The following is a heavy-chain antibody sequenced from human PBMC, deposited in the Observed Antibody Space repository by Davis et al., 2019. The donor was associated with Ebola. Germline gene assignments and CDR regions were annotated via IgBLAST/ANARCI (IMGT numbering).Heavy chain of an antibody. CDR3: TSFITVAGTSDDN. CDR2: ISSTANSYAT. J-gene: IGHJ4*02. D-gene: IGHD6-19*01. Sequence: GGPLRLSCAASGFTFSGSSMPWVRQPPGKGLEWVGRISSTANSYATAYAASVKGRFTISRDDSKNTAYLQMNSLKTEDTAVYYCTSFITVAGTSDDNWGQGTLVTVSS. V-gene: IGHV3-73*01. CDR1: GFTFSGSS.